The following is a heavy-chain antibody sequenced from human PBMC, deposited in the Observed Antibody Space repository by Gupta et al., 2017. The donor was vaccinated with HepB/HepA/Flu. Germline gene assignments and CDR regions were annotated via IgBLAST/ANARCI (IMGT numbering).Heavy chain of an antibody. CDR1: GFTFSSYS. V-gene: IGHV3-48*02. D-gene: IGHD5-18*01. CDR3: ERVGYGNFDY. CDR2: SSSHRSTM. J-gene: IGHJ4*02. Sequence: EVQLVESGGGLVQPGGSLRISCTASGFTFSSYSMTWVRQAPGKGLEWVSYSSSHRSTMYYADSMKGRVTISRDNDTKSLYLQMNSLRDEDTSLYSCERVGYGNFDYWGQGTLVIVSS.